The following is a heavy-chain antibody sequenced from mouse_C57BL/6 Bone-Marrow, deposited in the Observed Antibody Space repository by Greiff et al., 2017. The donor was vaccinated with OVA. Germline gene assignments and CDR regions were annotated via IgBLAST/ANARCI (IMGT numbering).Heavy chain of an antibody. CDR3: ARGITTVVAPGAMDY. D-gene: IGHD1-1*01. CDR2: IDPEDGET. Sequence: VQLQQPGAELVKPGASVKLSCTASGFNIKDYYMHWVKQRTEQGLELIGRIDPEDGETKYAPKFQGKATITADTSSNTAYLQLSSLTSEDTAVYYCARGITTVVAPGAMDYWGQGTSVTVSS. J-gene: IGHJ4*01. CDR1: GFNIKDYY. V-gene: IGHV14-2*01.